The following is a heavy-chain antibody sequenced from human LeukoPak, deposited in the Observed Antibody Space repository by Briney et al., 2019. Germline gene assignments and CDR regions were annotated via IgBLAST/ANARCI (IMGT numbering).Heavy chain of an antibody. Sequence: PGGSLRLSCTASGFIFSDYAMSWVRQPAGGGREWVSAISGSGGSTYYADSVKGRFTISRDNSKNTLYLQMNSLRAEDTAVYYCAKEFGDFWSGYYPIDYWGQGTLVTVSS. CDR1: GFIFSDYA. CDR3: AKEFGDFWSGYYPIDY. CDR2: ISGSGGST. V-gene: IGHV3-23*01. J-gene: IGHJ4*02. D-gene: IGHD3-3*01.